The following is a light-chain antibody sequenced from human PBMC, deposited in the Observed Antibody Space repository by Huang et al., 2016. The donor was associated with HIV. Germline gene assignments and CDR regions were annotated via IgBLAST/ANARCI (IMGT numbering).Light chain of an antibody. CDR1: QSVSSDY. CDR3: QQYGSSPLT. Sequence: EVVLTQSPGTLSLSPGERATLSCRASQSVSSDYLAWYHQKPAQAPRLLSYGTSSRAPGIPDRFSGSGSGTDFTLTISRLEPEDFAVYYCQQYGSSPLTFGGGTKVEIK. V-gene: IGKV3-20*01. CDR2: GTS. J-gene: IGKJ4*01.